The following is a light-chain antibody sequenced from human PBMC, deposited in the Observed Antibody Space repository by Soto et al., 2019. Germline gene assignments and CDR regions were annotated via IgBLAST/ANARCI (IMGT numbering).Light chain of an antibody. CDR3: ATWDSSLSTGV. J-gene: IGLJ1*01. Sequence: QPALTQPPSVSAAPGQKVTISCSGSSSTTGNNYVSWYQQLPGTAPKLLIYENDKRPSGIPDRFSGSKSGTSATLDITGLQTGDEADYYCATWDSSLSTGVFGTGTKVTVL. CDR1: SSTTGNNY. V-gene: IGLV1-51*02. CDR2: END.